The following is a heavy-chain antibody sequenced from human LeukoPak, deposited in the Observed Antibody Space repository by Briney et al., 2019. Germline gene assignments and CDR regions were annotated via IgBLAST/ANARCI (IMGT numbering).Heavy chain of an antibody. V-gene: IGHV3-74*01. CDR1: GITFSSYR. D-gene: IGHD3/OR15-3a*01. CDR2: ITSDGRST. J-gene: IGHJ4*02. Sequence: GGSLRLSCAGSGITFSSYRMHWVRQAPGKGLVWVSRITSDGRSTNYADSVKGRFTISRDNAKNTLYLQMNSLRAEDTAVYYCARHKDWTFDYWGQGTLVTVSS. CDR3: ARHKDWTFDY.